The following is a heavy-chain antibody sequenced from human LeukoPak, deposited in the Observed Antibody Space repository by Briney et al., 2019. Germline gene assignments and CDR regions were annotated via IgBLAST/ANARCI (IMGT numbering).Heavy chain of an antibody. J-gene: IGHJ4*02. Sequence: ASVKVSCKASGYTFTSYGISWVRQAPGQGLEWMGWISAYNGNTNYAQKLQGRVTMTTDTSTSTAYMELRSLRSDDTAVYYCARDRGRGWNYGVGYFDYWGQGTLVTVSS. CDR3: ARDRGRGWNYGVGYFDY. V-gene: IGHV1-18*01. CDR1: GYTFTSYG. CDR2: ISAYNGNT. D-gene: IGHD1-7*01.